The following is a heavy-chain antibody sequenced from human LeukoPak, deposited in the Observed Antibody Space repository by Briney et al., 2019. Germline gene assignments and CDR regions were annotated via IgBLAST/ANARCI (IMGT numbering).Heavy chain of an antibody. CDR1: GFTFSSYW. D-gene: IGHD2-21*02. CDR2: IKQDGSEK. CDR3: ARYCGGDCYGMDV. Sequence: GGSLRLSCAASGFTFSSYWMSWVRQAPGKGLEWVANIKQDGSEKDYVDSVKGRFTISRDNPKNSLYLQMNSLRAEDTAVYYCARYCGGDCYGMDVWGQGTTVTVSS. V-gene: IGHV3-7*01. J-gene: IGHJ6*02.